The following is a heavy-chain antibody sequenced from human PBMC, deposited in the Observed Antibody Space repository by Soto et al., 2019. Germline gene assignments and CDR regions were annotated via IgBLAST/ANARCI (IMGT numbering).Heavy chain of an antibody. J-gene: IGHJ6*02. D-gene: IGHD3-10*01. V-gene: IGHV3-23*01. CDR3: APGAGRNYYYGMDV. CDR2: ISGSGGST. CDR1: GFTFSSYA. Sequence: EVQLLESGGGLVQPGGSLRLSCAASGFTFSSYAMSWVRQAPGKGLEWVSAISGSGGSTYYADSVKGRFTISRDNSKNTLYQQMNSLRADDTAVYYCAPGAGRNYYYGMDVWGQGTTVTVSS.